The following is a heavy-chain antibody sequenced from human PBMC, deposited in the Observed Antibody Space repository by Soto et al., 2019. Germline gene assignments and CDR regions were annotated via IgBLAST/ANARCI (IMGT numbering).Heavy chain of an antibody. CDR3: ARYRTTVPVAFDV. J-gene: IGHJ3*01. V-gene: IGHV1-8*01. CDR2: MNPSGRNT. D-gene: IGHD4-4*01. CDR1: GLAFPIDD. Sequence: QVQLVQSGAEVKKPGASVQVSCKASGLAFPIDDILWVRQTIGQGLEFMGWMNPSGRNTGYAQKFQGRATFTWNTPTSNAYMDLSGLRSEDTAVYYCARYRTTVPVAFDVWGQGTMVTVSS.